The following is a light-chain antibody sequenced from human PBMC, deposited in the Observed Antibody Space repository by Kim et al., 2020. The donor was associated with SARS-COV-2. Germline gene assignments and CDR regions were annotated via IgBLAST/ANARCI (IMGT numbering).Light chain of an antibody. CDR2: WAS. Sequence: ATLNCKSSQTVLYNSNNNNYLAWYQQKPGQAPKLLIYWASIRESGVSDRFSGSGSETDFTLTISSLQAEDVAVYYCQQYYSTPPSFGQGTKLEI. CDR1: QTVLYNSNNNNY. V-gene: IGKV4-1*01. CDR3: QQYYSTPPS. J-gene: IGKJ2*03.